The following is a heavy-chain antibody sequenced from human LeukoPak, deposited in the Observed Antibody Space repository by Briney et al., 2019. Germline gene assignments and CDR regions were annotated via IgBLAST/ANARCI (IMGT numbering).Heavy chain of an antibody. CDR2: ISYSGTN. Sequence: PSETLSLTCTVCGGSVSSRCYYCLWIRPPPGKGLEWIGSISYSGTNYNNPSLKSRVSISIDTSKNQVSVTLTAVTAADTAMYCCASLETLRSWGKGTLVTVSS. CDR3: ASLETLRS. V-gene: IGHV4-39*01. D-gene: IGHD1-1*01. J-gene: IGHJ5*02. CDR1: GGSVSSRCYY.